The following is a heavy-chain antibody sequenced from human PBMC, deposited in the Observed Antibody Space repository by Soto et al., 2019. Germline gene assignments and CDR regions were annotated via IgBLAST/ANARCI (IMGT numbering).Heavy chain of an antibody. D-gene: IGHD3-10*02. J-gene: IGHJ4*02. Sequence: QVQLVESGGGVVQPGRSLRLSCAASGFTFTTLGMHCVRQAPGKGLEWVALISYDGNTKYYADSVKGRFTISRDNAKNTVYLQMNSLRPEDTAVYYCARDPNSAALFGESLDSWGQGTLVTVSS. CDR1: GFTFTTLG. CDR3: ARDPNSAALFGESLDS. CDR2: ISYDGNTK. V-gene: IGHV3-30*03.